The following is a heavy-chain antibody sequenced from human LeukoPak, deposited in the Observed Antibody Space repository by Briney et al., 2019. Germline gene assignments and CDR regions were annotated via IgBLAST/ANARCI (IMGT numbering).Heavy chain of an antibody. Sequence: SETLSLTCTVSGGSISSYYWSWIRQPPGKGLEWIGYIYYSGSTNYNPSLKSRVTISVDTSKNQFSLELSSVTAADTAVYYCARFADVLRYFDWPGVAFDIWGQGTMVTVSS. CDR2: IYYSGST. V-gene: IGHV4-59*01. CDR3: ARFADVLRYFDWPGVAFDI. D-gene: IGHD3-9*01. CDR1: GGSISSYY. J-gene: IGHJ3*02.